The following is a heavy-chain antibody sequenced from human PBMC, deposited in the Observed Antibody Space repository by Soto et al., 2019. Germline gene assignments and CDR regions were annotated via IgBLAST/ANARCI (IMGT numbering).Heavy chain of an antibody. CDR2: ISSDGSST. CDR3: ARHMVFGDYYYYYMDV. V-gene: IGHV3-74*01. CDR1: GFTFSGYW. Sequence: EVQLEESGGGLVQPGGSLRLSCAASGFTFSGYWMHWVRQAPGKGLVWVSRISSDGSSTTYADSVKGRFTISRDNAKNTLYLQMNSLRAEDTAVYYCARHMVFGDYYYYYMDVWGKGPTVTVSS. D-gene: IGHD3-10*01. J-gene: IGHJ6*03.